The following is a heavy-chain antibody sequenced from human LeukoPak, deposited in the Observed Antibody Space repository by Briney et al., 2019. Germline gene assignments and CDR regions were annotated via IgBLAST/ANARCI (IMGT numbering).Heavy chain of an antibody. V-gene: IGHV1-2*06. CDR3: ARGQRGYCSSTSCSNY. CDR1: GYTFTGYY. CDR2: INPNSGGT. Sequence: GASVKVSCKASGYTFTGYYMHWVRQAPGQGLEWMGRINPNSGGTNYAQKFQGRVTMTRDTSISTAYMERSRLRSDDTAVYYCARGQRGYCSSTSCSNYWSQGTLVTVSS. J-gene: IGHJ4*02. D-gene: IGHD2-2*01.